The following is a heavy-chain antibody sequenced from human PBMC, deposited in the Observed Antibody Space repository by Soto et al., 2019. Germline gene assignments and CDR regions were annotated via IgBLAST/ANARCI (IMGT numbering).Heavy chain of an antibody. Sequence: GGSLRLSCSASGFTFSSYAMHWVRQAPGKGLEYVSGVRGNGDPPFYADSVKGRFTISRDNSKNTLYLQMSSLSADDTAVYYCVKSRGGNNFDFFDWGQGAMVTV. CDR3: VKSRGGNNFDFFD. CDR1: GFTFSSYA. CDR2: VRGNGDPP. D-gene: IGHD5-12*01. J-gene: IGHJ4*02. V-gene: IGHV3-64D*06.